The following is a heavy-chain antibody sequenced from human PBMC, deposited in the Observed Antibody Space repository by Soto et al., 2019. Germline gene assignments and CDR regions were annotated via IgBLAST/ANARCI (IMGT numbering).Heavy chain of an antibody. J-gene: IGHJ3*02. D-gene: IGHD2-15*01. V-gene: IGHV1-45*02. CDR2: ITPFNGNT. Sequence: ASVKVSCKASGYTFTYRYLHWVRQAPGQALEWMGWITPFNGNTNYAQKFQDRVTITRDRSMSTAYMELSSLRSGDTAMYYCARSEDTNDAFDIWGKGTMVTVSS. CDR1: GYTFTYRY. CDR3: ARSEDTNDAFDI.